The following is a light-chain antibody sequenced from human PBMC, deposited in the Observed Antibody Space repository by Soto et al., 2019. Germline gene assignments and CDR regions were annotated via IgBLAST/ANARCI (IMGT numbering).Light chain of an antibody. CDR3: QQYNNWPPST. Sequence: EIVMTQSPATLSMSPGERATLSCRASQSVSSSLAWYQQNPGQAPRLLIYSASTRATGIPARFSGSGPGTEFTPTISSLQSEDFAVYYCQQYNNWPPSTFGQGTKVDIK. CDR1: QSVSSS. V-gene: IGKV3-15*01. J-gene: IGKJ1*01. CDR2: SAS.